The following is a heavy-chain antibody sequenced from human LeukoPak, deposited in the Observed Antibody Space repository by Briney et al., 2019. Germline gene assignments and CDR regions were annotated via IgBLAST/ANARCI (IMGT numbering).Heavy chain of an antibody. Sequence: SMKVSCKASGGTFSSYAISWVRQAPGQGLEWMGGIIPIFGTANYAQKFQGRVTITADESTSTAYMELSSLRSEDTAVYYCARDTFHDYGDNWFDPWGQGTLVTVSS. CDR1: GGTFSSYA. V-gene: IGHV1-69*13. J-gene: IGHJ5*02. CDR2: IIPIFGTA. CDR3: ARDTFHDYGDNWFDP. D-gene: IGHD4-17*01.